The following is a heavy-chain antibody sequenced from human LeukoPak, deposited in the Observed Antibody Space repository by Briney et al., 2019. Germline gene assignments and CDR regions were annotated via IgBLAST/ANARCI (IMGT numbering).Heavy chain of an antibody. CDR1: GASISSYY. CDR2: ISYSGRT. J-gene: IGHJ5*02. Sequence: SETLSLTCTVSGASISSYYWTWIRQPPGKGLEWIGYISYSGRTTYNPSLKSRVTISADTSKNQFSLKLSSVTAADTAVYYCARVLGYCSGGSCHGRFDPWGQGTLVTVSS. D-gene: IGHD2-15*01. V-gene: IGHV4-59*01. CDR3: ARVLGYCSGGSCHGRFDP.